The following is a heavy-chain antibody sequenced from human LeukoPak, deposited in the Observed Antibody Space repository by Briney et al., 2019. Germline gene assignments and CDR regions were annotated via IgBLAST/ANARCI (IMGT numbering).Heavy chain of an antibody. V-gene: IGHV4-30-4*01. CDR2: IYYSGST. CDR1: GGSISSGDYY. Sequence: SQTLSLTCTVSGGSISSGDYYWSWIRQPPGRGLEWIGYIYYSGSTYYNPSLKSRVTISVDTSKNQFSLKLSSVTAADTAVYYCARDRSGYPRYFDLWGRGTLVTVSS. D-gene: IGHD3-22*01. J-gene: IGHJ2*01. CDR3: ARDRSGYPRYFDL.